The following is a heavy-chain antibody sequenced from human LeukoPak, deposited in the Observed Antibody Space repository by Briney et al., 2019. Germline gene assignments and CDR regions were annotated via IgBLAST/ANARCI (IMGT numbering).Heavy chain of an antibody. D-gene: IGHD3-16*01. CDR3: AKDDDWGRYKH. CDR2: ISGSGGST. V-gene: IGHV3-23*01. J-gene: IGHJ1*01. CDR1: GFTFRRYG. Sequence: PGGSLRLSCAASGFTFRRYGMTWVRQAPGKGLEWVSSISGSGGSTFYADSVKGRFTISRDNFKNTLSLQVNSLRAEDTAMYYCAKDDDWGRYKHWGQGTLVTVSS.